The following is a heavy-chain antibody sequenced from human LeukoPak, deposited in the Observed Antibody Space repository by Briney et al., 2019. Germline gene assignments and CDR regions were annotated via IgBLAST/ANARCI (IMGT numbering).Heavy chain of an antibody. J-gene: IGHJ3*02. Sequence: PSETLSLTCAVSGGSISSGGYSWSWIRQPPGKGLEWIGEINHSGSTNYNPSLKSRVTISVDTSKNQFSLKLSSVTAADTAVYYCARRSSLEMATITITDYAFDIWGQGTMVTVPS. D-gene: IGHD5-24*01. V-gene: IGHV4-30-2*01. CDR1: GGSISSGGYS. CDR2: INHSGST. CDR3: ARRSSLEMATITITDYAFDI.